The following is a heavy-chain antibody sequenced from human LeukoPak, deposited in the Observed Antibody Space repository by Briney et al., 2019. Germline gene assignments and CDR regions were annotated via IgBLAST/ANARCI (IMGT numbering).Heavy chain of an antibody. CDR2: IYYSGST. J-gene: IGHJ4*02. Sequence: SETLSLTCSVSSYSIISGYYWGWIRQPPGKGLEWIGNIYYSGSTYYNPSLKSRVTISVDTSKNQFSLKLSSVTAADTAVYYCARTRYYYNSRSYGAPYYFDYWGQGTLVTVSS. D-gene: IGHD3-10*01. V-gene: IGHV4-38-2*02. CDR3: ARTRYYYNSRSYGAPYYFDY. CDR1: SYSIISGYY.